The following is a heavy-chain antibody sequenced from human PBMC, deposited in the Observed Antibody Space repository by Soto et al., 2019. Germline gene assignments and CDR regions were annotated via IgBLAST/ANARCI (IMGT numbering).Heavy chain of an antibody. J-gene: IGHJ4*02. D-gene: IGHD3-22*01. Sequence: GGSLRFSCAASGFTFSSYAMSWVRQAPGKGLEWVSAISGSGGGTYFADSVKGRFTISRDNSKNTLYLQMDSLRAEDMAVYYCAKEGYTYYYDSSGPYWGQGTLVTVSS. CDR1: GFTFSSYA. CDR3: AKEGYTYYYDSSGPY. V-gene: IGHV3-23*01. CDR2: ISGSGGGT.